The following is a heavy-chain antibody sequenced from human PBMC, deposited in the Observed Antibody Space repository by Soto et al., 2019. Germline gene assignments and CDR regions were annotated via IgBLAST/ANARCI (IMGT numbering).Heavy chain of an antibody. CDR2: INHSGST. CDR3: ATPSYSSGWSLHY. Sequence: QVQLQQWGAGLLKPSETLSLTCAVYGGSFRDYYWNWIRQPPGKGLEWIGEINHSGSTNYNPSLKSRVTISVHTSKNQFSLKLSSVTAAVTAVYYCATPSYSSGWSLHYWGQGTLVTVSS. CDR1: GGSFRDYY. D-gene: IGHD6-19*01. V-gene: IGHV4-34*01. J-gene: IGHJ4*02.